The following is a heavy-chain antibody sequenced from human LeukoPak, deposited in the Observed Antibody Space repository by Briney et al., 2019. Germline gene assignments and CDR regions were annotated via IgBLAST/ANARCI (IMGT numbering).Heavy chain of an antibody. Sequence: GGSLRLSCAASGFTFSSYAMSWVRQAPGKGLEWVSAISGSGGSTYYADSAKGRFTISRDNSKNTLYLQMNSLRAEDTAVYYCAKVSGYYEYFDYWGQGTLVTVSS. V-gene: IGHV3-23*01. J-gene: IGHJ4*02. CDR1: GFTFSSYA. CDR3: AKVSGYYEYFDY. CDR2: ISGSGGST. D-gene: IGHD3-22*01.